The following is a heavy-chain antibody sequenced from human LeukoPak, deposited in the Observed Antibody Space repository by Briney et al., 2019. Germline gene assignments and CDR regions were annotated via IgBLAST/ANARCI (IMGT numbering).Heavy chain of an antibody. CDR2: IYPGDSDT. CDR3: ASGKTTYYYVPFDY. Sequence: GESLKISCKGSGYSFTNYWLGWVRQIPGKGLEWMGIIYPGDSDTRYSPSFQGQVTISTEKSISTAYLQWSSLKASDTAMYYCASGKTTYYYVPFDYWGQGTLFTVSS. V-gene: IGHV5-51*01. J-gene: IGHJ4*02. D-gene: IGHD3-10*02. CDR1: GYSFTNYW.